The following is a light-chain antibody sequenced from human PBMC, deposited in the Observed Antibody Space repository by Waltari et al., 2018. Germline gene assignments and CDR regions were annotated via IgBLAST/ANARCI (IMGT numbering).Light chain of an antibody. V-gene: IGKV3-20*01. CDR2: NAP. J-gene: IGKJ1*01. Sequence: EILLTQSPGTLSLSPGDRATLSCRASQSVTRALAWYQQKPGQAPRLLIYNAPNRATGIPDRFSGSGSGTDFSLTISRLEPEEFAVYYCQHYVRLPATFGQGTKVEIK. CDR3: QHYVRLPAT. CDR1: QSVTRA.